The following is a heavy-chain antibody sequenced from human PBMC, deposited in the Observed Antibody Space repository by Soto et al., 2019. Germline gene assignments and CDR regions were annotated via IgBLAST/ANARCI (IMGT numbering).Heavy chain of an antibody. D-gene: IGHD3-10*01. CDR3: ARRALWSGRGDYYYYGMDV. Sequence: AGGSLRLSCAASGFTFSSYWMSWVRQAPGKGLEWVANIKQDGSEKYYVDSVKGRFTISRDNAKNSLYLQMNSLRAEDTAVYYCARRALWSGRGDYYYYGMDVWGQGTTVTVSS. CDR2: IKQDGSEK. V-gene: IGHV3-7*03. J-gene: IGHJ6*02. CDR1: GFTFSSYW.